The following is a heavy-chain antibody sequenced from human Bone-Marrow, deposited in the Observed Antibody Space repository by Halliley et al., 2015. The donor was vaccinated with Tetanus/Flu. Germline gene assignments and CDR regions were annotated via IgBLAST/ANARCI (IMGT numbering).Heavy chain of an antibody. D-gene: IGHD3-3*01. CDR3: ARDDQEGHRGYYGIDV. CDR1: GFNFKDYE. CDR2: ISTSGRSI. Sequence: SLRLSCATSGFNFKDYEMDWVRQAPGKGLEWVAYISTSGRSIYYADSVKGRFTISRENAKNSVYLEMSRLRVEDTAIYYCARDDQEGHRGYYGIDVWGQGTKVTVSS. J-gene: IGHJ6*02. V-gene: IGHV3-48*03.